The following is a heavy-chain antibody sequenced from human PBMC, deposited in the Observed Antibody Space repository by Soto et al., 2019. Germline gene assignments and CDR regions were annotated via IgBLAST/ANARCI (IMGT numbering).Heavy chain of an antibody. CDR1: AGSISTINYY. CDR2: ISYSGRT. J-gene: IGHJ3*01. D-gene: IGHD2-8*01. CDR3: ARSAQWDGFDP. V-gene: IGHV4-31*03. Sequence: QVQLQESGPGLVRPSQTLSLTCTVSAGSISTINYYWSWIRQHPEKGLEWIGYISYSGRTFDHSSLKCRVTSLLDTSKKQFSLTLTSVTAADTAVYYCARSAQWDGFDPWGQGTMVTVSS.